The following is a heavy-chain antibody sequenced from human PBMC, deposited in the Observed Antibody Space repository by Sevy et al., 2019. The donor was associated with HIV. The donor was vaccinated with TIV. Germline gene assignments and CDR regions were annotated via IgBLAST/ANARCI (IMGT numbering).Heavy chain of an antibody. CDR1: GGSMNSGSYY. V-gene: IGHV4-61*02. Sequence: SETLSLTCTVSGGSMNSGSYYWTWLRQPAGKGLEWLGRIYNGGRTNYNPSIKSRLTMSVDTSKNQFSVKLSTVTATDTAVYYCARGYYDSWTGPSYYYYGLGVWGQGTTVTVSS. D-gene: IGHD3-3*01. J-gene: IGHJ6*02. CDR3: ARGYYDSWTGPSYYYYGLGV. CDR2: IYNGGRT.